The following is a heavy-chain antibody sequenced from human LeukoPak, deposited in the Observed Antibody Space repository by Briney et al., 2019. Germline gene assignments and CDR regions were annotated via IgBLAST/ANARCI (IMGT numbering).Heavy chain of an antibody. V-gene: IGHV4-30-4*01. D-gene: IGHD3-3*01. CDR3: ARTMHYDFWSGYYFNWFDP. Sequence: SETLSLTCIVSGGSISSGDYYWSWIRQPPGKGLEWIGYIYYSGSTYYNPSLKSRVTISVDTSKNQFSLKLSSVTAADTAVYYCARTMHYDFWSGYYFNWFDPWGQGTLVTVSS. J-gene: IGHJ5*02. CDR1: GGSISSGDYY. CDR2: IYYSGST.